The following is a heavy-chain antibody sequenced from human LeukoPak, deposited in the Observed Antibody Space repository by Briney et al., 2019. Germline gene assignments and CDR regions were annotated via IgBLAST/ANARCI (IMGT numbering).Heavy chain of an antibody. Sequence: GGPLRLPCAVSGLTLSSYGMHWPRHAPGKALEWLADIWYDGSHKYYADSVKGRFTISRHNSKNTLYLQMNSLRAEDTAVYYCARDLGSGYSSGWYPSSYYYYGMDVWGQGTTVTVSS. CDR1: GLTLSSYG. D-gene: IGHD6-19*01. CDR3: ARDLGSGYSSGWYPSSYYYYGMDV. V-gene: IGHV3-33*08. CDR2: IWYDGSHK. J-gene: IGHJ6*02.